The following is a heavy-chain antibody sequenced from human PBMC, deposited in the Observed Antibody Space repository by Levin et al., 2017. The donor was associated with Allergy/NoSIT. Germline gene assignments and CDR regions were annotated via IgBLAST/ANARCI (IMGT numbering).Heavy chain of an antibody. J-gene: IGHJ3*02. D-gene: IGHD4-17*01. Sequence: TSETLSLTCTVSGVSINSADHYWSWIRQPPGKGLEWIGYIYYSGSTYYNPSLKSRLTISRDTSKNQFSLKLSSVTAADTAVYYCARAGGVDYGDYLASDDAFDIWGQGTMVTVSS. CDR3: ARAGGVDYGDYLASDDAFDI. CDR2: IYYSGST. V-gene: IGHV4-30-4*01. CDR1: GVSINSADHY.